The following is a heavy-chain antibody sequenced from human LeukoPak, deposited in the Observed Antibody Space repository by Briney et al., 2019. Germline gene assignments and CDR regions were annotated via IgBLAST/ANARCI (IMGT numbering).Heavy chain of an antibody. CDR1: GGSFSGYY. Sequence: SETLSLTCAVYGGSFSGYYWSWIRQPPGKGLEWIGEINHSGSTNYNPSLKSRVTISVDTSKNQFSLKLSSVTAADTAVYYCARGLFSAVAGPVDYWGQGTLVTVSS. D-gene: IGHD6-19*01. CDR3: ARGLFSAVAGPVDY. CDR2: INHSGST. V-gene: IGHV4-34*01. J-gene: IGHJ4*02.